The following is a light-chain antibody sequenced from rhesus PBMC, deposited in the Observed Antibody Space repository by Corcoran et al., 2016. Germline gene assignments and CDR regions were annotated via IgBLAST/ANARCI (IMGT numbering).Light chain of an antibody. CDR1: QSISSY. Sequence: EIVMTQSPATLALSPGERATLSCRASQSISSYLAWYQQKPGQAPRLLINGASSRAPGIPDRFSGSGSGTEVTLIISSLEPEDVGVYFCLQSSNWPRTFGQGTKVEIK. V-gene: IGKV3-24*03. CDR3: LQSSNWPRT. CDR2: GAS. J-gene: IGKJ1*01.